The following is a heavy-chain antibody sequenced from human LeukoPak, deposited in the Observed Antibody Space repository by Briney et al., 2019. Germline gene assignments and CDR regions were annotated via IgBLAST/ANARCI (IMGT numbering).Heavy chain of an antibody. CDR1: GGSISTGDYS. J-gene: IGHJ4*02. D-gene: IGHD6-13*01. CDR3: ARKKGYSSSWYENYFDY. Sequence: SQTLSLTCTVSGGSISTGDYSWNWIRQHPGKGLEWIGHIYYSGSTYYNPSLKSRLTISLDTSKNQFSLKLTSVTAADTAVYHCARKKGYSSSWYENYFDYWGRGTLVTVSS. CDR2: IYYSGST. V-gene: IGHV4-31*03.